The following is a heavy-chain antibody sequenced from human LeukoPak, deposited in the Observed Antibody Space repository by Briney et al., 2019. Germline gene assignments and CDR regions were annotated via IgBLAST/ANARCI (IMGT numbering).Heavy chain of an antibody. CDR3: ARRSDPDYYDSSGYYDY. Sequence: SSVKVSCKASGGTFSSYAISWVRQAPGQGLEWMGGVIPIFGTANYAQKFQGRVTITTDESTSTAYMELSSLRSEDTAVYYCARRSDPDYYDSSGYYDYWGQGALVTASS. D-gene: IGHD3-22*01. CDR1: GGTFSSYA. J-gene: IGHJ4*02. CDR2: VIPIFGTA. V-gene: IGHV1-69*05.